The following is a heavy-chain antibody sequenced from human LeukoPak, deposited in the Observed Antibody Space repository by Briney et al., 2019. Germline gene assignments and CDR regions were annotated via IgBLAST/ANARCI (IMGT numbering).Heavy chain of an antibody. J-gene: IGHJ5*02. CDR2: IYDSGST. CDR1: GGSIRSSYYY. CDR3: ARGGSGYYHREFDP. Sequence: PSGTLSLTCTVSGGSIRSSYYYWGWIRQPPGKGLEWIGSIYDSGSTYYNPSLKSRVTISVYTSKNQFSLKLSSVTAADTAVYYCARGGSGYYHREFDPWGQGTLVTVSS. D-gene: IGHD3-3*01. V-gene: IGHV4-39*07.